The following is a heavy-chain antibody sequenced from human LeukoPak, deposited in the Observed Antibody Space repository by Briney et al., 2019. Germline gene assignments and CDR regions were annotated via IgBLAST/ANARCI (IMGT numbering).Heavy chain of an antibody. V-gene: IGHV3-30*18. CDR3: AKDIEEWLVKGGGCFDY. CDR2: ISYDGSNK. Sequence: GGSLRLSCAASGFTFSSYSMNCVRQAPGKGLEWVAVISYDGSNKYYADSVKGRFTISRDNSKNTLYLQMNSLRAEDTAVYYCAKDIEEWLVKGGGCFDYWGQGTLVTVSS. CDR1: GFTFSSYS. J-gene: IGHJ4*02. D-gene: IGHD6-19*01.